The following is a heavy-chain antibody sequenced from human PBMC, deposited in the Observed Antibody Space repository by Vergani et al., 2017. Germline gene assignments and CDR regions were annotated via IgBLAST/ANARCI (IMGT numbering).Heavy chain of an antibody. D-gene: IGHD3-3*01. J-gene: IGHJ2*01. CDR2: ISWNSGSI. Sequence: EVQLVESGGGLVQPGRSLRLPCAASGFTFDDFAMHWVRQAPGKGLGGVSGISWNSGSIGYADSVKGRFTISRDNAKNSLYLQMNSLRAEDTALYYCAKDHYDFWSGYPNLSPFDLWGRGTLVTVSS. CDR3: AKDHYDFWSGYPNLSPFDL. CDR1: GFTFDDFA. V-gene: IGHV3-9*01.